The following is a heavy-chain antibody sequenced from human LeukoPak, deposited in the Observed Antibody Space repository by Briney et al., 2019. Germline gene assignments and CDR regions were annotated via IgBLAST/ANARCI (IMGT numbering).Heavy chain of an antibody. V-gene: IGHV3-48*01. CDR3: ARDYKYAFDN. D-gene: IGHD5-24*01. Sequence: GGSLRLSCAASEFTFSDYSMNWVRQAPGKGLEWISYIGIDSGNTNYADSVKGRFTISVDNAKNSLYLQMNSLRVEDTAVYYCARDYKYAFDNWGQGTLVTVSS. J-gene: IGHJ4*02. CDR1: EFTFSDYS. CDR2: IGIDSGNT.